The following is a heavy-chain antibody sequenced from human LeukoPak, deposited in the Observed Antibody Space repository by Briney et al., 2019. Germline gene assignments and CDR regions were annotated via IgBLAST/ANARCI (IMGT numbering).Heavy chain of an antibody. CDR1: GGSISSNSFY. V-gene: IGHV4-39*02. CDR2: MSYGGST. J-gene: IGHJ5*02. CDR3: ARGSLNTNWFDP. Sequence: SETLSLTCTVSGGSISSNSFYWGWIRQPPGKGLEWIGSMSYGGSTYYNPSLKSRVTISVDTSKNQFSLKLSSVTAADTALYHCARGSLNTNWFDPWGQGTLVTVSS. D-gene: IGHD6-6*01.